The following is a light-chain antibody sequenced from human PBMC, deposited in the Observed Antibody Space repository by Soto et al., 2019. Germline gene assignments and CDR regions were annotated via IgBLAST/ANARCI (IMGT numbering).Light chain of an antibody. CDR2: DAS. Sequence: EVVLTQSPGTLSLSPGERATLSRRPSQSVSGTYLTWYQQRPGQAPRRLIFDASSRASDTPDRFSGSGSGTDFTLTISRLEPEYFAVYYCQHYDTSSYTFGQGTKVDIK. CDR1: QSVSGTY. V-gene: IGKV3-20*01. J-gene: IGKJ2*01. CDR3: QHYDTSSYT.